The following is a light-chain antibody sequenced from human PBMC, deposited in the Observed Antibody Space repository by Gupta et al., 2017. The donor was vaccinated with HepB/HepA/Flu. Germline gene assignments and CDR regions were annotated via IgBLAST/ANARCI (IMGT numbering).Light chain of an antibody. CDR2: TVS. Sequence: EIVMTQTPLSLPATPGEPASISCRSSQSLLDSNDGNTYLDWYLQKPGQSPQLLIYTVSYRASGVADRFSGSGSGTDFTLKISRVAAEDVGIYYCMQRIEFPYTFGQGTRLE. CDR1: QSLLDSNDGNTY. J-gene: IGKJ2*01. CDR3: MQRIEFPYT. V-gene: IGKV2-40*01.